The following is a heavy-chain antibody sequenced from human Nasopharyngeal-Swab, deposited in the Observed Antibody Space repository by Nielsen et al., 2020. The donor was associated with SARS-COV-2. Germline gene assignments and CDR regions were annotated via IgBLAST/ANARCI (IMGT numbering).Heavy chain of an antibody. CDR2: ISTSSSYL. Sequence: GGSLRLSCATSGFTLSSNSTNWVRQAPGKGLEWVSSISTSSSYLYYADSVKGRFTISRDNPKNSLYLQMNSLRAEDTAVYYCVRGRGGGYDPWGYYYYDMDVWGHGTTVTVSS. CDR1: GFTLSSNS. CDR3: VRGRGGGYDPWGYYYYDMDV. J-gene: IGHJ6*02. V-gene: IGHV3-21*01. D-gene: IGHD5-12*01.